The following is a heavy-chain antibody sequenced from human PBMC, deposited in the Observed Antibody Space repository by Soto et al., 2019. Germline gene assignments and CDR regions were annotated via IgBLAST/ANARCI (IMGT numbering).Heavy chain of an antibody. V-gene: IGHV3-7*01. J-gene: IGHJ4*02. D-gene: IGHD6-19*01. CDR3: ASSAHSSIFDY. Sequence: EVQLVESGGGLVQPGGSLRLSCAASGFTFSSHWMGWVRQAPGKGLEWVANIEQDGSDKYYVDSVKGRFTISRDNAKNSLYLHMNNLRAEDAAVYYCASSAHSSIFDYWGQGTLATVSS. CDR1: GFTFSSHW. CDR2: IEQDGSDK.